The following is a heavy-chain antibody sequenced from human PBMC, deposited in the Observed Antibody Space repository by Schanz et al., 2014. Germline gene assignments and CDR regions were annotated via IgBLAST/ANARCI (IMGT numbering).Heavy chain of an antibody. V-gene: IGHV4-59*01. Sequence: QVQLQESGPGLVKPSETLSLTCTVSGGSISSYYWSWIRQPPGKGLEWIGHRDSSGSTKYNPSLKSRVTISIDTSKNQISLRLRSVTEADMAVYYCARDGLGADYWGQGTRVTVSA. J-gene: IGHJ4*02. CDR2: RDSSGST. CDR3: ARDGLGADY. CDR1: GGSISSYY.